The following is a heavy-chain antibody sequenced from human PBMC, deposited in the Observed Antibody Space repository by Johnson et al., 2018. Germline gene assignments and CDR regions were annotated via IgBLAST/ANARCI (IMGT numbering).Heavy chain of an antibody. V-gene: IGHV3-49*03. CDR3: TRARPRYCSGGSCYGYYYYMDV. Sequence: VQLVQSGGGLVQPGRSLRLSCTASGFTFGDYAMSWFRQAPGKGLEWVGFIRSTAYGGTTEYAASVKGRFPISREDYKSIAYLQMNSLKTEDPAVYHCTRARPRYCSGGSCYGYYYYMDVWGKGTTVTVSS. CDR2: IRSTAYGGTT. CDR1: GFTFGDYA. D-gene: IGHD2-15*01. J-gene: IGHJ6*03.